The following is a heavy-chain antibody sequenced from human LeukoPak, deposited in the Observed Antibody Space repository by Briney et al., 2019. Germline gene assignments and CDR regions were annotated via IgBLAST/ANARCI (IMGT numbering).Heavy chain of an antibody. CDR1: GGSISSGGYY. D-gene: IGHD3-10*01. J-gene: IGHJ6*03. Sequence: PSQTLSLTCTVSGGSISSGGYYWSWIRQHPGKGLEWIGYIYYSGSTYYNPSLKSRVTISVDTSKNQFSLKLSSVTAADTAVYYCAREGYYGSGINYYYYCMDVWGKGTTVTVSS. CDR2: IYYSGST. CDR3: AREGYYGSGINYYYYCMDV. V-gene: IGHV4-31*03.